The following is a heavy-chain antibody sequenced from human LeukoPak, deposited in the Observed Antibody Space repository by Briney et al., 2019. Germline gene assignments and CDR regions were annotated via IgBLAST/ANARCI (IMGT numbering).Heavy chain of an antibody. CDR3: ARGFKVVKRIEGFDY. Sequence: GESLKISCKGSGYSFTSYWIGWVRQMPGKGLEWMGIIYPGDSDTRYSPSFQGQVTNSADKSISTAYLQWSSLKASDTAMYYCARGFKVVKRIEGFDYWGQGTLVTVSS. CDR2: IYPGDSDT. CDR1: GYSFTSYW. J-gene: IGHJ4*02. D-gene: IGHD4-23*01. V-gene: IGHV5-51*01.